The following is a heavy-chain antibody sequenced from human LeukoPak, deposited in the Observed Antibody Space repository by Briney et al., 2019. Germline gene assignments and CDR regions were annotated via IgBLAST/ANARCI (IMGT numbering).Heavy chain of an antibody. Sequence: SETLSLTCTVSGGSISSGDYYWSWIRQPPGKGLEWIGYIYYSGSTYYNPSLKSRVTISVDTSKNQFSLKLSSVTAADTAVYYCARVSGQQLCFYWGQGTLVTVSS. CDR3: ARVSGQQLCFY. CDR1: GGSISSGDYY. D-gene: IGHD6-13*01. CDR2: IYYSGST. V-gene: IGHV4-30-4*08. J-gene: IGHJ4*02.